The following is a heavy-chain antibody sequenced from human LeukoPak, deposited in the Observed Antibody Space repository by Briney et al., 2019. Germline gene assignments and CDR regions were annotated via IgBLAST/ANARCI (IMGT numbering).Heavy chain of an antibody. CDR2: IYYSGNT. J-gene: IGHJ4*02. CDR1: GYAMTSSNW. V-gene: IGHV4-28*06. CDR3: VGGGSYYWAPDY. D-gene: IGHD3-10*01. Sequence: SETLSLTCDVSGYAMTSSNWWGWIRQPPGQVLEWIGYIYYSGNTDYNPSLKSRVTMSIHTSNNQFSLKLTSVSALDTAVYYCVGGGSYYWAPDYWGQGTLVTVSS.